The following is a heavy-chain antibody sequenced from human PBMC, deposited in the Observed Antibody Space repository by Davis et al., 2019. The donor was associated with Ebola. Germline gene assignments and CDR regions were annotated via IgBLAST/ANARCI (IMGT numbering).Heavy chain of an antibody. Sequence: GGSLRLSCAASGFTFSTYSMSWVRQAPGKGLEWVSYISSSGSTIYYADSVKGRFTISRDNAKNSLYLRMNSLRAEDTAVYYCAKSGLSFGVVKYHYGMDVWGKGTTVTVSS. CDR2: ISSSGSTI. CDR1: GFTFSTYS. J-gene: IGHJ6*04. V-gene: IGHV3-48*04. D-gene: IGHD3-3*01. CDR3: AKSGLSFGVVKYHYGMDV.